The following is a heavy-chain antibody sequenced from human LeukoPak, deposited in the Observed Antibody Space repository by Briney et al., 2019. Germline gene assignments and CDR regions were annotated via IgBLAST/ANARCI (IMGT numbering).Heavy chain of an antibody. J-gene: IGHJ3*02. CDR3: ATRYSGSYGAFDI. Sequence: GASVKVSCKVSGYTLAELSMHWVRQAPAKGLEWMGGFDPEDGETIYAQKFQGRVTMTEDTSTDTAYMELSSLRSEDTAVYYCATRYSGSYGAFDIWGQGTMVTVSS. CDR1: GYTLAELS. D-gene: IGHD1-26*01. CDR2: FDPEDGET. V-gene: IGHV1-24*01.